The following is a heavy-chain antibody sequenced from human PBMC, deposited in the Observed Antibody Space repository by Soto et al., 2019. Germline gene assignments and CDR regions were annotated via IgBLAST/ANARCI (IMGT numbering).Heavy chain of an antibody. Sequence: ASVKVSCKASGYTFTGYYMHWVRQAPGQGLEWMGWINANSGNTNYAQKLQGRVTMTTDTSTSTAYMELRSLRSDDTAVYYCARGTYYYDSSGEPGSLNFDYWGHGTLVTVSS. CDR3: ARGTYYYDSSGEPGSLNFDY. CDR2: INANSGNT. V-gene: IGHV1-2*02. D-gene: IGHD3-22*01. J-gene: IGHJ4*01. CDR1: GYTFTGYY.